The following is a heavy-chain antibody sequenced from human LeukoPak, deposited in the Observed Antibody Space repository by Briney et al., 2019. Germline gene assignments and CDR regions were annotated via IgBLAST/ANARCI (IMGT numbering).Heavy chain of an antibody. D-gene: IGHD5-18*01. Sequence: GGSLRLSCAASGFTLDDYGMSWVRQAPGKGLEWVSGICWNWGSTGYADSVKGRFTISRDNAKNSLYLQMNTMTAEDTALYYCARWPYNTDRYPRPTPHDAFDICGQGTMVTVSS. CDR1: GFTLDDYG. V-gene: IGHV3-20*04. CDR3: ARWPYNTDRYPRPTPHDAFDI. J-gene: IGHJ3*02. CDR2: ICWNWGST.